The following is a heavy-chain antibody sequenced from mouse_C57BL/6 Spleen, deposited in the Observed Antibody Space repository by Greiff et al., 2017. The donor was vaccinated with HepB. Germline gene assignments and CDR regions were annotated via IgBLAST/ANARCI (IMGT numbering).Heavy chain of an antibody. CDR3: AIYYGNWDWYFDV. V-gene: IGHV1-69*01. CDR1: GYTFTSYW. J-gene: IGHJ1*03. D-gene: IGHD2-1*01. Sequence: QVQLQQPGAELVMPGASVKLSCKASGYTFTSYWMHWVKQRPGQGLEWIGEIDPSDSYTNYNQKFKGKSTLTVDKSSSTAYMQLSSLTSEDSAVYDCAIYYGNWDWYFDVWGTGTTVTVSS. CDR2: IDPSDSYT.